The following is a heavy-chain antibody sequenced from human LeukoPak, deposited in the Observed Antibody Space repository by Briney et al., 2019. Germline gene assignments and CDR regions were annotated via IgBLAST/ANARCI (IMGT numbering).Heavy chain of an antibody. D-gene: IGHD4-23*01. CDR1: GGSISSSSYY. V-gene: IGHV4-39*01. Sequence: SETLSLTCTVSGGSISSSSYYWGWIRQPPGKGLEWIGSIYYSGSTYYNPSLKSRVTISVDTSKNQFSLKLSSVTAADTAVYYCARRGLRWPHYYYYYMDVWGKGTTVTVSS. J-gene: IGHJ6*03. CDR2: IYYSGST. CDR3: ARRGLRWPHYYYYYMDV.